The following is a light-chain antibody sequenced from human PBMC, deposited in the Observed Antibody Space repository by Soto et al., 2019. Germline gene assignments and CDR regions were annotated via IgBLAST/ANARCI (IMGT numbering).Light chain of an antibody. J-gene: IGKJ1*01. Sequence: EIVMTQSPATLSVSPGERATLSCRASQSVSSNLAWYQQKPSQPPRLLIHGASTRATGVPARFSGRGSGTEFTLTNLCLQSEAFAVYYCQPYNNWPPWTFGQGNKVEIK. V-gene: IGKV3-15*01. CDR2: GAS. CDR3: QPYNNWPPWT. CDR1: QSVSSN.